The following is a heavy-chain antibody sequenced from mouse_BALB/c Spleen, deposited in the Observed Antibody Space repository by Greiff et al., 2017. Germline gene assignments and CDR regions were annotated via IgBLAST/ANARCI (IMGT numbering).Heavy chain of an antibody. CDR2: IWGDGST. CDR3: ARDQRYDVWDSMDY. J-gene: IGHJ4*01. CDR1: GFSLTGCG. Sequence: VQLQQSGPGLVAPSQSLSITCTVSGFSLTGCGVNWVRQPPGKGLEWLGMIWGDGSTDYNSALKSRMSISKDNSESQVFLKMNSLQTDDTARYYCARDQRYDVWDSMDYWGQGTSVTVSS. V-gene: IGHV2-6-7*01. D-gene: IGHD2-14*01.